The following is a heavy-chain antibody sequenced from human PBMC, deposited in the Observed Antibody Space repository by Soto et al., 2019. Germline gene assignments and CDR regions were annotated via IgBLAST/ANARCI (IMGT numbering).Heavy chain of an antibody. Sequence: ASVKVSCKASGYTFTSYDINWVRQATGQGLEWMGWMNPNSGNTGYAQKFQGRVTMTRNTSISTAYMELSSLRSEDTAVYYCARELAPAVLRLSYFDSWGQGTLVTVSS. CDR2: MNPNSGNT. J-gene: IGHJ4*02. D-gene: IGHD2-2*01. V-gene: IGHV1-8*01. CDR3: ARELAPAVLRLSYFDS. CDR1: GYTFTSYD.